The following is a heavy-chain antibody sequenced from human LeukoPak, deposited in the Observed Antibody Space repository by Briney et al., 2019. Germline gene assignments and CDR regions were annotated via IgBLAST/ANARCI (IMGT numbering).Heavy chain of an antibody. V-gene: IGHV4-59*01. CDR3: ARDSSGSEYFQH. J-gene: IGHJ1*01. Sequence: PSETLSLTCTVSGGSISSYYWSWIRQPPGKGLEWIGYIYYSGSTNYNPSLKSRVTISVDTSKNQFSLKLSSVTAADTAVYYCARDSSGSEYFQHWGQGTLVTVSS. CDR2: IYYSGST. D-gene: IGHD3-22*01. CDR1: GGSISSYY.